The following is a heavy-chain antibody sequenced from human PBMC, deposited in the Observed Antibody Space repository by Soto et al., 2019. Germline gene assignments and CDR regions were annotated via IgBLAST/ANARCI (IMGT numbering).Heavy chain of an antibody. V-gene: IGHV4-4*07. CDR1: GGSISSYY. J-gene: IGHJ5*02. CDR3: ARDLFLWGLDP. Sequence: SETLSLTCTVSGGSISSYYWSWILQPAWKGLEWIGRIYTSGSTNYNPSLKSRVTMSVDTSKNQFSLKLSSVTAADTAVYYCARDLFLWGLDPWGQGTLVTVSS. CDR2: IYTSGST. D-gene: IGHD3-10*01.